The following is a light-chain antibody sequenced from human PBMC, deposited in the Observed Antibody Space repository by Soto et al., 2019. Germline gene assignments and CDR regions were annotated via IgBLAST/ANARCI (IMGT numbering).Light chain of an antibody. Sequence: QSVLTQPASVSESPGQSITISCTGISSDVGGYNYVSWYQQHPGKAPKLMIYDVTNRPSGISNRFSGSKSGNTASLTISGLQAEDEADYYCSSYTSSSTLVFGTGTKVTVL. J-gene: IGLJ1*01. CDR1: SSDVGGYNY. CDR3: SSYTSSSTLV. CDR2: DVT. V-gene: IGLV2-14*01.